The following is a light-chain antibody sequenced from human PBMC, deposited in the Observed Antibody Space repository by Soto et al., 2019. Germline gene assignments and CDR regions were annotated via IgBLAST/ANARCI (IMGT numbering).Light chain of an antibody. J-gene: IGLJ2*01. CDR2: EGS. CDR3: CSYAGSSTML. V-gene: IGLV2-23*01. Sequence: QSVLTQPPSVSGSPGQSITISCTGTSSDVGSYNLVSWYQQHPGKAPKLMIYEGSKRPSGVSNRFSGSKSGNTASLTISGLQAEDEADYYCCSYAGSSTMLFGGGTKLTVL. CDR1: SSDVGSYNL.